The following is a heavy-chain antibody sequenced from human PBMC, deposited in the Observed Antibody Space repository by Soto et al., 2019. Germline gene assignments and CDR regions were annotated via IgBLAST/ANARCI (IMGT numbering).Heavy chain of an antibody. D-gene: IGHD6-19*01. CDR1: GFNFNKYA. J-gene: IGHJ4*02. CDR2: ISCCGGTA. V-gene: IGHV3-23*01. CDR3: AKADGQQWLLPHIEN. Sequence: EVQLLESGGGLVRPGESLRLSCAASGFNFNKYAMSWVRQAPGEGLEWVSGISCCGGTASYADSVKGRFTIARDDAKNTLYLDMNSLRVEDTAEYYCAKADGQQWLLPHIENWGRGTLVTVS.